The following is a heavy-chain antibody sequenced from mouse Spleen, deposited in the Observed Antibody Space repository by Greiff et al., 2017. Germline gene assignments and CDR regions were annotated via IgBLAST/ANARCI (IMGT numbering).Heavy chain of an antibody. D-gene: IGHD2-1*01. Sequence: QVQLQQPGAELVMPGASVKLSCKASGYTFTSYWMHWVKQRPGQGLEWIGEIDPSDSYTNYNQKFKGKATLTVDKSSSTAYMQLSSLTSEDSAVYYCARSRGNYANAMDYWGQGTSVTVSS. J-gene: IGHJ4*01. CDR3: ARSRGNYANAMDY. CDR2: IDPSDSYT. V-gene: IGHV1-69*01. CDR1: GYTFTSYW.